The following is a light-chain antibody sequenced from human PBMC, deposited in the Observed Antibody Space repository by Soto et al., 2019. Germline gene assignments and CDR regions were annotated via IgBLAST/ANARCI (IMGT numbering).Light chain of an antibody. V-gene: IGKV1-39*01. Sequence: DIQMTQSAWTLSASVGKRVTITCXASQSISSYLNWYQQKPGKAPKLLIYAASSLQSGVPSRFSGSGSGTDFTLTISSLQPEDFATYYCQQANSFPLTFGGGTKVDIK. CDR3: QQANSFPLT. CDR2: AAS. CDR1: QSISSY. J-gene: IGKJ4*01.